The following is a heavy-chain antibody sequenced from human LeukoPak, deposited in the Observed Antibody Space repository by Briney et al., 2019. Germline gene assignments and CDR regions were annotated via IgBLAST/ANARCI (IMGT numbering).Heavy chain of an antibody. D-gene: IGHD3-22*01. Sequence: SGGSLRLSCAASGFTFSSYAVHWVRQAPGKGLEWVAVISYDGSNKYYADSVKGRFTISRDNSKNTLYLQMNSLRAEDTAVYYCARGEVISYYDSSGYDYWGQGTLVTVSS. J-gene: IGHJ4*02. V-gene: IGHV3-30-3*01. CDR3: ARGEVISYYDSSGYDY. CDR2: ISYDGSNK. CDR1: GFTFSSYA.